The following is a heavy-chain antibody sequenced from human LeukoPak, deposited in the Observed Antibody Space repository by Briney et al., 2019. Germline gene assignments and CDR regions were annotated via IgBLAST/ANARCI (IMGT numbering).Heavy chain of an antibody. Sequence: PGGSLRLSCAASGFTFSSYAMSGVRQAPGKGVEWVSAISGSGGSTYYADSVKGRFTISRDNSKNTLYLQMNSLRAEDTAVYYCAKDKRYRGANWFDPWGQGTLVTVSS. D-gene: IGHD3-9*01. J-gene: IGHJ5*02. CDR3: AKDKRYRGANWFDP. V-gene: IGHV3-23*01. CDR1: GFTFSSYA. CDR2: ISGSGGST.